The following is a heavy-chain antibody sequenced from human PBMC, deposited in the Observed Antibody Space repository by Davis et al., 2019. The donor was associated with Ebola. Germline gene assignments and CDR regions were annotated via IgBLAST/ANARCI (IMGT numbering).Heavy chain of an antibody. Sequence: MPSETLSLTCAVYGGSFSGYYWSWIRQPPGKGLEWIGEINHSGSTNYNPSLKSRVTISVDTSKNQFSLKLNSVTAADTAVYYCARTLGATSFDYWGQGTLVTVSS. CDR2: INHSGST. J-gene: IGHJ4*02. D-gene: IGHD1-26*01. CDR1: GGSFSGYY. CDR3: ARTLGATSFDY. V-gene: IGHV4-34*01.